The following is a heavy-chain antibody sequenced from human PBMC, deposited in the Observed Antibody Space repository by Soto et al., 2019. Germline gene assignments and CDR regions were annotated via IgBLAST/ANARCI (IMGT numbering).Heavy chain of an antibody. V-gene: IGHV1-46*01. Sequence: ASVKVSCKASGYTFTIYYMHWVRQAPGQGLEWMGIINPSGGSTSYAQKFQGRVTMTRDTSTSTVYMELSSLRSEDTAVYYCARGASVFAAQNWFDPWGQGTLVTVSS. D-gene: IGHD6-6*01. CDR2: INPSGGST. CDR1: GYTFTIYY. J-gene: IGHJ5*02. CDR3: ARGASVFAAQNWFDP.